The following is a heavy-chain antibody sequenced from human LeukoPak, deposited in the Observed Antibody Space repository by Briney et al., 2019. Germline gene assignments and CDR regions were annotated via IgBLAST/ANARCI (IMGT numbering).Heavy chain of an antibody. CDR2: INPNSGGT. D-gene: IGHD3-10*02. V-gene: IGHV1-2*02. CDR3: ARVGLLIGSGSFLAY. CDR1: GYTFTGYY. J-gene: IGHJ4*02. Sequence: ASVKVSCKASGYTFTGYYMHWVRQAPGQGLEWMGWINPNSGGTNYAQKFQGRVTMTRGTSISTAYMELSRLRSDDTAVYYCARVGLLIGSGSFLAYWGQGTLVTVSS.